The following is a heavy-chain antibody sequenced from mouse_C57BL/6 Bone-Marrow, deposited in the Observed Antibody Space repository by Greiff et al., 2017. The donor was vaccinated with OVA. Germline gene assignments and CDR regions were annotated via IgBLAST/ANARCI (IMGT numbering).Heavy chain of an antibody. CDR3: ARVTTVVEGVYAMDY. Sequence: VKLMESGPGLVAPSQSLSITCTVSGFSLTSSAISWVRQPPGKGLEWLGVIWTGGGTNYNSALKSRLSISKDNSKRQVFLKMNSLQTDDTARYYSARVTTVVEGVYAMDYWGQGTSVTVSS. CDR2: IWTGGGT. V-gene: IGHV2-9-1*01. D-gene: IGHD1-1*01. CDR1: GFSLTSSA. J-gene: IGHJ4*01.